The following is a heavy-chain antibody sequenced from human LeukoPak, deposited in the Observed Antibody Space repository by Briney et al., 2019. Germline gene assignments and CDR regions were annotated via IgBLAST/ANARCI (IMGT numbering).Heavy chain of an antibody. J-gene: IGHJ4*02. V-gene: IGHV3-64*01. CDR3: ARAYNYGLDY. CDR1: GFTFSSYA. D-gene: IGHD5-18*01. CDR2: ITSDGTST. Sequence: GGSLRLSCAASGFTFSSYAMHWVRQAPGEGLEYVSTITSDGTSTYYANSVKVRFTISRDNSKNTLYLQMGSLRAEDMAVYYCARAYNYGLDYWGQGTLVTVSS.